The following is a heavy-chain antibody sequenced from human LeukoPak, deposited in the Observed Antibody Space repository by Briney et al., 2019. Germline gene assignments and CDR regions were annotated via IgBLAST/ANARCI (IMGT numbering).Heavy chain of an antibody. Sequence: SETLSLTCTVSGGSISSGGYYWSWIRQHPGKGLEWIGYIYYSGSTYYNPSLKSRVTISVDTSKNQFSLKLSSVTAADTAVYYRASNDSSGYPRVFQHWGQGTLVTVSS. CDR2: IYYSGST. J-gene: IGHJ1*01. D-gene: IGHD3-22*01. CDR1: GGSISSGGYY. V-gene: IGHV4-31*03. CDR3: ASNDSSGYPRVFQH.